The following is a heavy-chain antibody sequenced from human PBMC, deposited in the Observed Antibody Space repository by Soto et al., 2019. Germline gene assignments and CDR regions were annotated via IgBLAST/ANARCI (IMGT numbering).Heavy chain of an antibody. D-gene: IGHD6-19*01. CDR2: INSDGTST. Sequence: LRLSCAASGFTFSTHWMHWVCQAPGKGLVWVSRINSDGTSTYYADSVRGRFTISRDNAKNTLYLEMHSLRAEDTAVYYCVDGLSGWHYWGQGARVTVSS. CDR3: VDGLSGWHY. V-gene: IGHV3-74*01. CDR1: GFTFSTHW. J-gene: IGHJ4*02.